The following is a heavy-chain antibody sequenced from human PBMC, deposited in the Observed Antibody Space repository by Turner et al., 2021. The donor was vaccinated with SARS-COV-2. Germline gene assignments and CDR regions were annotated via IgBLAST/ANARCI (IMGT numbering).Heavy chain of an antibody. Sequence: VQLVQSGAEVKKPGSSVKVSCKASGDTFRNYAINWVRQAPGQGLEWMGSIVPTFSRTNYAQDFQGRVTITADKSSNTLNMELSSLRSDDTAVYYCAREGSALDYWGQGTLVTVSS. J-gene: IGHJ4*02. CDR2: IVPTFSRT. V-gene: IGHV1-69*04. CDR1: GDTFRNYA. CDR3: AREGSALDY.